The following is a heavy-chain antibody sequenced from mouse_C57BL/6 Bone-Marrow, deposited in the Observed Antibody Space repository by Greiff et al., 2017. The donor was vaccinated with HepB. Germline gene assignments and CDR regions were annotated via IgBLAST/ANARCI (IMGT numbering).Heavy chain of an antibody. CDR1: GYTFTSYW. CDR2: IYPGSGST. J-gene: IGHJ4*01. CDR3: ARFTTVVATDAMDY. D-gene: IGHD1-1*01. V-gene: IGHV1-55*01. Sequence: QVQLKESGAELVKPGASVKMSCKASGYTFTSYWITWVKQRPGQGLEWIGDIYPGSGSTNYNEKFKSKATLTVDTSSSTAYMQLSSLTSEDSAVYYCARFTTVVATDAMDYWGQGTSVTVSS.